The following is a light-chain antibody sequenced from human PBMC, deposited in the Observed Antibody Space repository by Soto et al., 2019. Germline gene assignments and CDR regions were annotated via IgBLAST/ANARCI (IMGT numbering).Light chain of an antibody. Sequence: QSALTQPASVSGSPGQSITISCTGTSSEVGGYNYVSWYQHHPGTVPKLMIYEVSFRPSGVSNRFSGSTSGNTASLTISGPQVEDEPDYTCAAGRRTTWAVFGTANKYTV. J-gene: IGLJ1*01. CDR3: AAGRRTTWAV. CDR1: SSEVGGYNY. CDR2: EVS. V-gene: IGLV2-14*01.